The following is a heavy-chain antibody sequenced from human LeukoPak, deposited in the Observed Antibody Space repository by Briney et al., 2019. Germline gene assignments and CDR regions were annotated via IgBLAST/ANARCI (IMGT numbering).Heavy chain of an antibody. CDR1: GGTFISYA. J-gene: IGHJ3*02. Sequence: SVKVSCKASGGTFISYAISWVRQAPGQGLEWMGGIIPIFGTANYAQKFQGRVTITADESTSTAYMELSSLRSEDTAVYYCASDSSGWDAFDIWGQGTMVTVSS. CDR3: ASDSSGWDAFDI. D-gene: IGHD6-19*01. CDR2: IIPIFGTA. V-gene: IGHV1-69*13.